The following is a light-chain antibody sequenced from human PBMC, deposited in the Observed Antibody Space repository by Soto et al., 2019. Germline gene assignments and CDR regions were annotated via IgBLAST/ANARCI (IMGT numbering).Light chain of an antibody. CDR3: QHYYTYSWT. CDR1: QTITSY. Sequence: DLQMTQSPSSLSASVGDRVTITCRASQTITSYLNWYHQKPGKAPKLLIYGASKLQSGVPSRFSGSGSGTEFTLTISILQPDDFATYYCQHYYTYSWTFGQGTKVEIK. V-gene: IGKV1-39*01. J-gene: IGKJ1*01. CDR2: GAS.